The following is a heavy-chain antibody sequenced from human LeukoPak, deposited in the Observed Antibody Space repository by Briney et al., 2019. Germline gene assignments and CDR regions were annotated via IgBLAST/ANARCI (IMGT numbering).Heavy chain of an antibody. J-gene: IGHJ4*02. D-gene: IGHD6-19*01. CDR3: SRSTSGWYSSD. Sequence: GESLKISCKASGYRFTSYWIGWVRQMPGKGLEWMGTIHLVDSDTRYSPSFRGQVTISADKSISTAYLQWSSLKASDTAMYYCSRSTSGWYSSDWGQGTLVTVSS. CDR1: GYRFTSYW. CDR2: IHLVDSDT. V-gene: IGHV5-51*01.